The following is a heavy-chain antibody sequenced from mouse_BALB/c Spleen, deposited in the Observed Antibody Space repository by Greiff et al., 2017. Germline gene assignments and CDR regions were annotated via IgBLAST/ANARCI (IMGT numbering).Heavy chain of an antibody. J-gene: IGHJ3*01. Sequence: VQLQQSGAKLVRSGASVKLSCTASGFNIKDYYMHWVKQRPEQGLEWIGWIDPENGDTEYAPKFQGKATMTADTSSNTAYLQLSSLTSEDTAVYYCNPGYGNYTWFAYWGQGTLVTVSA. CDR1: GFNIKDYY. D-gene: IGHD2-10*02. V-gene: IGHV14-4*02. CDR2: IDPENGDT. CDR3: NPGYGNYTWFAY.